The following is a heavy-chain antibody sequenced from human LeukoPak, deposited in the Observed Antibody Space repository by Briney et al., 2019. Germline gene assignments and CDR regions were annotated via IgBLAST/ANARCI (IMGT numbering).Heavy chain of an antibody. CDR2: ISGSGDST. CDR1: QFMFSNYG. V-gene: IGHV3-23*01. D-gene: IGHD6-19*01. J-gene: IGHJ4*02. CDR3: ARRSGIAVAGAFDY. Sequence: GGTLRLSCAASQFMFSNYGMSWVRQAPGKGLEWVSGISGSGDSTYYADSVKGRFTISRDNSKNTLYLQMNSLRAEDTAVYYCARRSGIAVAGAFDYWGQGTLVTVSS.